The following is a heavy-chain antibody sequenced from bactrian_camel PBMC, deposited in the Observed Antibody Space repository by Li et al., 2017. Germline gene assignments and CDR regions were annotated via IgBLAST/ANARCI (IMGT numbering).Heavy chain of an antibody. CDR2: IDSSGIT. CDR1: GRTYVKWC. J-gene: IGHJ4*01. CDR3: AEGRGSRGEHCYSLNY. D-gene: IGHD6*01. Sequence: HVQLVESGGGSVHAGGSLRLSCEGSGRTYVKWCMGWFREVPGKEREAIATIDSSGITAYADSLEGRFTISQDSARNTVYLQMNNLQPEDTATYYCAEGRGSRGEHCYSLNYWGQGTQVTVS. V-gene: IGHV3S55*01.